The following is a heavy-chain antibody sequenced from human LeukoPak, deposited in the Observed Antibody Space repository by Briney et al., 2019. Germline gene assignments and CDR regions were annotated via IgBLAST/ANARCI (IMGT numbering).Heavy chain of an antibody. CDR2: IDPSDSYI. Sequence: GESLKISGKGSEYSFTSYWISWVRQMPGKGLDWRGRIDPSDSYINYSTSFQGHVTISADTSISPAYLQWSSLKASDTAMYYCARRDGGWFDPWGQGTLVTVS. J-gene: IGHJ5*02. V-gene: IGHV5-10-1*01. CDR1: EYSFTSYW. CDR3: ARRDGGWFDP.